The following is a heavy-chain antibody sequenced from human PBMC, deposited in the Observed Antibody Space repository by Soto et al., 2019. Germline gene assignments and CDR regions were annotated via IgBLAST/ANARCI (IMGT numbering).Heavy chain of an antibody. V-gene: IGHV4-39*01. CDR1: GGSVTNSSYY. CDR2: VYYRGRS. D-gene: IGHD4-17*01. CDR3: VSQRTTVPTQAYFDY. Sequence: SETLSLTCTVSGGSVTNSSYYWCWIRQSPWKGLEWIGSVYYRGRSYSKSSVKSRVTISVDTSKNRFSLSLNSVTASDTAVYFCVSQRTTVPTQAYFDYWGPGXLVTVYS. J-gene: IGHJ4*02.